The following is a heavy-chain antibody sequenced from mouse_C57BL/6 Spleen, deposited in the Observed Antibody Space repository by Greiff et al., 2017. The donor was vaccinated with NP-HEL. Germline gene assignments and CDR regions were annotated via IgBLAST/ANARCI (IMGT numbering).Heavy chain of an antibody. J-gene: IGHJ2*01. V-gene: IGHV1-64*01. D-gene: IGHD2-4*01. CDR2: IHPNSGST. CDR3: ARWIYYDYIYFDY. CDR1: GYTFTSYW. Sequence: QVQLQQSGAELVKPGASVKLSCKASGYTFTSYWMHWVKQRPGQGLEWIGMIHPNSGSTNYNEKFKSKATLTVDKSSSTAYMQLSSLTSEDSAVYYCARWIYYDYIYFDYWGQGTTLTVSS.